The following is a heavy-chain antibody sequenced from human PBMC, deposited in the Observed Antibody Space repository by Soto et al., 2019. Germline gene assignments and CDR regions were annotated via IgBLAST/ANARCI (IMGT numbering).Heavy chain of an antibody. D-gene: IGHD1-26*01. CDR1: GFTFTTHW. CDR3: ARGGAMGVDY. J-gene: IGHJ4*02. Sequence: EVQLVEAGGGVVQPGGSLRLSCTASGFTFTTHWMHGVRQAPGKGLAWVSRIYFDGITTNYADSVKGRLTVSRDNAKNTVYLNVNTVRDEDTAVYYCARGGAMGVDYWGQGTLVTVSS. CDR2: IYFDGITT. V-gene: IGHV3-74*01.